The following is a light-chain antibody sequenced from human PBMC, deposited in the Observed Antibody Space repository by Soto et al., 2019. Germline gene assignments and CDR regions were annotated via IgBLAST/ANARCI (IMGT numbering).Light chain of an antibody. V-gene: IGKV1-5*03. CDR2: KAS. CDR1: QSISSW. J-gene: IGKJ2*01. CDR3: QQYDSYPYT. Sequence: DIPMTQSPSTLSASVGDRVTITCRASQSISSWLAWYQQKPGKAPKVLIYKASSLESGVPPRFSGSGSGTECTLTISSLQPGDFATYYCQQYDSYPYTFGQGTKLEIK.